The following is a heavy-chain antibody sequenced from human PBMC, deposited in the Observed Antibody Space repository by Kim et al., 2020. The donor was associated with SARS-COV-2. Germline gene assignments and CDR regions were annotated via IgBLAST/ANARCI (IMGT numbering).Heavy chain of an antibody. J-gene: IGHJ3*02. CDR2: IYPGDSDT. D-gene: IGHD2-2*01. CDR3: ARWDIVVVPAARDDAFDI. V-gene: IGHV5-51*01. Sequence: SLKISCKGSGYSFTSYWIGWVRQMPGKGLEWMGIIYPGDSDTRYSPSFQGQVTISADKSISTAYLQWSSLKASDTAMYYCARWDIVVVPAARDDAFDIWGQGTMVTVSS. CDR1: GYSFTSYW.